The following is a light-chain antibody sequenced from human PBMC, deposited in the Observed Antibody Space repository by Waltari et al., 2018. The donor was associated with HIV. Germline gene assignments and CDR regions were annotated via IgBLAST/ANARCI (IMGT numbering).Light chain of an antibody. CDR3: QQYNNWLLFT. CDR2: VAS. J-gene: IGKJ3*01. Sequence: IVLTPFPATLSVSPGERAPLSCRASQSVSCNLAWSQQKPGQAPRRLIYVASTRATGSPARFSGSGCGTEFTLTISSMQSEDFAVYYCQQYNNWLLFTFGPGTKVEIK. V-gene: IGKV3-15*01. CDR1: QSVSCN.